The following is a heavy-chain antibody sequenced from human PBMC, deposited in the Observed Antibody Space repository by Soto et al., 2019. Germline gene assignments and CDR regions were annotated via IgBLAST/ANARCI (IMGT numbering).Heavy chain of an antibody. CDR3: AKGFGISWQYYFDY. CDR1: GFTFNPYA. J-gene: IGHJ4*02. CDR2: IRGSGAGT. Sequence: EVQLLESGGGLAQPGGSLRLSCAAYGFTFNPYAMNWVRQAPGKGLEWVSTIRGSGAGTYYADSVKGRFTISRDNSKNTLYLQMNSLRAEDTAVYFCAKGFGISWQYYFDYWGQGTLVTVSS. V-gene: IGHV3-23*01. D-gene: IGHD6-13*01.